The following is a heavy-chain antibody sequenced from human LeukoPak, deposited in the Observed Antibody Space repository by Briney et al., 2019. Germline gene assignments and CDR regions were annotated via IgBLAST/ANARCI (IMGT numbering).Heavy chain of an antibody. CDR1: GYTFTSYA. Sequence: ASVKVSCKASGYTFTSYAMHWVRQAPGQRLEWMGWINAGNGNTKYSQKFQGRVTITRDTSACTAYMELSSLRSEDTAVYYCAGGGESGYDYVQLDYWGQGTLVTVSS. CDR3: AGGGESGYDYVQLDY. J-gene: IGHJ4*02. D-gene: IGHD5-12*01. CDR2: INAGNGNT. V-gene: IGHV1-3*01.